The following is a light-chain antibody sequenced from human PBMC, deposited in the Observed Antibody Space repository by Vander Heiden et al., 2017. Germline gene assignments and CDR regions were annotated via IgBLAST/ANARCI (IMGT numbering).Light chain of an antibody. CDR1: SSDVGTYNY. V-gene: IGLV2-14*01. CDR3: SSYTSSSTPYV. CDR2: DVR. J-gene: IGLJ1*01. Sequence: QSALSQPASVSGSPGQSITISCTGTSSDVGTYNYVSWYQKHPDNAPKLRIYDVRNRPSGISNRFSGSKSGNTASLTISGLQAEDEADYYCSSYTSSSTPYVFGTGTKVTVL.